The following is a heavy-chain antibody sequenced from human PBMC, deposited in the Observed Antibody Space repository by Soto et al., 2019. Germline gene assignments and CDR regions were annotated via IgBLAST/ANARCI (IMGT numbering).Heavy chain of an antibody. CDR2: ISAYNGNT. D-gene: IGHD6-13*01. CDR3: ARTRPPFSWQQLFTKWFDP. J-gene: IGHJ5*02. Sequence: ASVKVSCKASGYTFTSYGISWVRQAPGQGLEWMGWISAYNGNTNYAQKLQGRVTMTTDTSTSTAYMELRSLRSDDTAVYYCARTRPPFSWQQLFTKWFDPWGQGTLVTVS. CDR1: GYTFTSYG. V-gene: IGHV1-18*01.